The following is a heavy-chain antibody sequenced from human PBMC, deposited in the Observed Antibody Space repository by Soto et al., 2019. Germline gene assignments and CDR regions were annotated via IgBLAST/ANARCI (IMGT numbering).Heavy chain of an antibody. Sequence: GGSLRLSCAASGFTFSSYAMSWVRQAPGKGLEWVSAISGSGGSTYYADSVKGRFTISRDNSKNTLYLQMNSLRAEDTAVYYCAKYSSGWDGAYYYGMDVWDQGTTVTVSS. D-gene: IGHD6-19*01. CDR1: GFTFSSYA. J-gene: IGHJ6*02. V-gene: IGHV3-23*01. CDR3: AKYSSGWDGAYYYGMDV. CDR2: ISGSGGST.